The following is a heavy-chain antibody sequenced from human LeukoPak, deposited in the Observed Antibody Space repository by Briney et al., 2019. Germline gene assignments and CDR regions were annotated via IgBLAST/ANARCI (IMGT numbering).Heavy chain of an antibody. J-gene: IGHJ4*02. D-gene: IGHD2-15*01. CDR3: ARGIYCSGGSCYRFFDY. CDR1: GYTFTGYY. V-gene: IGHV1-2*06. Sequence: GASVKVSCKASGYTFTGYYMHWVRQAPGQGLEWMGRTNPNSGGTNYAQKFQGRVTMTRDTSISTAYMELSRLRSDDTAVYYCARGIYCSGGSCYRFFDYWGQGTLVTVSS. CDR2: TNPNSGGT.